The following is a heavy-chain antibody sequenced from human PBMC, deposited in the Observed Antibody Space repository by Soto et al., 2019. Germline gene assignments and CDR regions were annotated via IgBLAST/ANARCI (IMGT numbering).Heavy chain of an antibody. J-gene: IGHJ4*02. CDR2: IYYSGST. CDR3: ARVMEGDYLTFDY. CDR1: GGSISSGGYY. V-gene: IGHV4-31*03. D-gene: IGHD4-17*01. Sequence: QVQLQESGPGLVKPSQTLSLTCTVSGGSISSGGYYWSWIRQHPGKGLEWIGYIYYSGSTYYNPSRKSRVTRSVDTSKNQFSPKLSSVSASDTAVYYCARVMEGDYLTFDYWGQGTLVTVSS.